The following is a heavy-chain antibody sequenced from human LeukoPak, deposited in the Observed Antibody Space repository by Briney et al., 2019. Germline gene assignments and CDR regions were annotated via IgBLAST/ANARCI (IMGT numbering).Heavy chain of an antibody. CDR1: GYTFTNYG. CDR3: ARRFEQWLADPAFDY. CDR2: ISAYNGNT. D-gene: IGHD6-19*01. Sequence: ASVKVSCKASGYTFTNYGISWVRQAPGQGLEWMGWISAYNGNTNYAQKLQGRVTMTTDTSTSTAYMELRSLRSDDTAVYYCARRFEQWLADPAFDYWGQGTLVTVSS. V-gene: IGHV1-18*04. J-gene: IGHJ4*02.